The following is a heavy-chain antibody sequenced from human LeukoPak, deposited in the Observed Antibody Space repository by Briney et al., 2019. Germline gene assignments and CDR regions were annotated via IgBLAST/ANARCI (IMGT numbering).Heavy chain of an antibody. CDR2: ISGSGGST. J-gene: IGHJ4*02. CDR3: ARGGKGAAAGTFVY. Sequence: GGSLRLSCAASGFTFGSYAMSWVRQAPGKGLEWVSDISGSGGSTYYADSVKGRFTISRDNSKNTLYLQMNSLRAEDTAVYYWARGGKGAAAGTFVYWGQGTLVTVSS. CDR1: GFTFGSYA. V-gene: IGHV3-23*01. D-gene: IGHD6-13*01.